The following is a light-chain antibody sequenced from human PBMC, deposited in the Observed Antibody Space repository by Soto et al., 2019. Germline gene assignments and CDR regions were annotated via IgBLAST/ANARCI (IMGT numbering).Light chain of an antibody. CDR3: QQYCISPWM. CDR1: RSVSSSF. V-gene: IGKV3-20*01. J-gene: IGKJ1*01. Sequence: EIVLTQSPGTLSLSPGERATLSCRASRSVSSSFLAWYQQKSGQAPRLLIYHASSRATGIPDRFSGSGSGTAFTLTICSLEPEDFALYFCQQYCISPWMFGQGTKVEI. CDR2: HAS.